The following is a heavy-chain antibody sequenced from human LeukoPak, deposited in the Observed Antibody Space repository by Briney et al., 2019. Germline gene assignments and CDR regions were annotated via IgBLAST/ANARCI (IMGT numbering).Heavy chain of an antibody. CDR1: GFTFSSYA. V-gene: IGHV3-23*01. CDR2: ISGSGGST. Sequence: PGGSLRLSCAASGFTFSSYAMSWVRQAPGKGLEWASAISGSGGSTYYADSVKGRFTISRDNSKNTLYLQMNSLRAEDTAVYYCAKDVGYYYDSSGYSDYWGQGTLVTVSS. CDR3: AKDVGYYYDSSGYSDY. D-gene: IGHD3-22*01. J-gene: IGHJ4*02.